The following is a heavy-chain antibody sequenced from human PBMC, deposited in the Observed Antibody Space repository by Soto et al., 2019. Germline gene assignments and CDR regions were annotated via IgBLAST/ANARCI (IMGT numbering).Heavy chain of an antibody. D-gene: IGHD3-16*01. V-gene: IGHV1-69*06. CDR2: TIPMSGKT. CDR1: GDSFSAYG. J-gene: IGHJ5*02. Sequence: QVQLMQCGAEVKKPGSSVRVSCKASGDSFSAYGFCWIRQAPGQGLEWVGGTIPMSGKTHYAQKFQDRVTITADKSTTTISLDMSRLRSEDTAIYYCAPSPGGDFSWFDPWGQGTLVIVSS. CDR3: APSPGGDFSWFDP.